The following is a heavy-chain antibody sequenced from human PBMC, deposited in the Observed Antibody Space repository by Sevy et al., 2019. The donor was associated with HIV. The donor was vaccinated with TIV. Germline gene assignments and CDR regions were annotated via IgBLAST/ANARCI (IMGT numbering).Heavy chain of an antibody. V-gene: IGHV3-15*04. CDR3: STDIVVQSGYSYDFSRINPDFSHNSGADV. CDR1: GFTFRNAW. Sequence: GGSLRLSCVASGFTFRNAWMTWVRQVPGKGLEWVGRIVNDPDGGTTDYAAPVKGRFIISRDDSKNTLYMHMNSLKTEDKAVYYCSTDIVVQSGYSYDFSRINPDFSHNSGADVWGQGTTVTVSS. J-gene: IGHJ6*02. D-gene: IGHD5-18*01. CDR2: IVNDPDGGTT.